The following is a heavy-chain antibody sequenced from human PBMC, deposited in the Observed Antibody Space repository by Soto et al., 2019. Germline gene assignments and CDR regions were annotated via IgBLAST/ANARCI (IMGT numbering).Heavy chain of an antibody. V-gene: IGHV4-34*01. J-gene: IGHJ4*02. CDR2: INHSGST. Sequence: PSETLSLTCAVYGGSFSGYYWSCIRQPPWKGLEWIGEINHSGSTNYNPSLKSRVTISVDTPKNRFSLKLSPVTAVDTAVYYCERAAEPGRRYYDSSGPSPPFAPLGFEYLAQGTVVTVSS. CDR3: ERAAEPGRRYYDSSGPSPPFAPLGFEY. CDR1: GGSFSGYY. D-gene: IGHD3-22*01.